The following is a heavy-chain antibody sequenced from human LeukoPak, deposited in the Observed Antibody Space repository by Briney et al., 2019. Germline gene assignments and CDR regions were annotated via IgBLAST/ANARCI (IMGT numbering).Heavy chain of an antibody. CDR2: IYYSGST. V-gene: IGHV4-59*01. CDR1: GGSISSYY. J-gene: IGHJ4*02. CDR3: ARVRSSGWGKGFDY. Sequence: PSETLSLTCTVSGGSISSYYWSWIRQPPGKGLEWIGYIYYSGSTNYNPSLKSRVTISVDTSKNQFSLKLSSVTAADTAMYYCARVRSSGWGKGFDYWGQGTLVTVSS. D-gene: IGHD6-19*01.